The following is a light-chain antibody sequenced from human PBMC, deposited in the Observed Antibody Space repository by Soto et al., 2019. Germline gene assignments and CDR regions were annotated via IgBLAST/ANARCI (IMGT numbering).Light chain of an antibody. CDR2: AAS. V-gene: IGKV1-17*03. Sequence: DIQMTQSPSAMSASVGDRVTITCRASQDISNFLAWFQQKPGKVPERLIYAASSLQSGVPSRFGGSGSGTEFTLTISSLQPEDFATYYRLQHYRYPWTFGQGTKVDIK. CDR1: QDISNF. CDR3: LQHYRYPWT. J-gene: IGKJ1*01.